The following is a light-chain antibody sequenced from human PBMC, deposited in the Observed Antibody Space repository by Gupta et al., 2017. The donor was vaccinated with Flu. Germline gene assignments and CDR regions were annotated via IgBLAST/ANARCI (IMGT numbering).Light chain of an antibody. V-gene: IGKV3-15*01. CDR2: GAS. CDR1: QSVSSN. CDR3: RHKNNCPLT. Sequence: EIVMTQSPATLSVSPGERATLSCRASQSVSSNLAWYQQKPGQSPRLLIYGASTRGTGVPARFSGSGSETEFTLTISSRQTEDFAVCYCRHKNNCPLTFGRGTKVEIK. J-gene: IGKJ4*01.